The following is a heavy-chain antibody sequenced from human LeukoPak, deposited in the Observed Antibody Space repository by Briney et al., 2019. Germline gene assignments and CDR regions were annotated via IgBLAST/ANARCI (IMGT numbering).Heavy chain of an antibody. CDR1: GDSFGGFY. CDR3: ARVHIVTGTYFDS. CDR2: IHSSGFT. V-gene: IGHV4-4*07. J-gene: IGHJ4*02. D-gene: IGHD2-21*01. Sequence: SETLSLTCTVSGDSFGGFYWSWLRQPAGAGLEWIGRIHSSGFTEFNLSLDNRVTMAIDTSKNEFSLKLTSVTAADTGLYYCARVHIVTGTYFDSWGQGLLVTVSS.